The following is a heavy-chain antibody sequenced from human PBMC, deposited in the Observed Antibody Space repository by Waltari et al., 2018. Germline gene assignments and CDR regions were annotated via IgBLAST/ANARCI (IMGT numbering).Heavy chain of an antibody. CDR1: GYSISSGYY. D-gene: IGHD2-2*02. CDR2: IYHSGRT. CDR3: ARHISYSWFDP. Sequence: QVQLQESGPGLVKPSETLSLTCAVSGYSISSGYYWGWLRQPPGKGLEWIGSIYHSGRTYYNPSLKVRVTISVDTSKSQFSLKLGSVTAADTAVYYCARHISYSWFDPWGQGTLVTVSS. J-gene: IGHJ5*02. V-gene: IGHV4-38-2*01.